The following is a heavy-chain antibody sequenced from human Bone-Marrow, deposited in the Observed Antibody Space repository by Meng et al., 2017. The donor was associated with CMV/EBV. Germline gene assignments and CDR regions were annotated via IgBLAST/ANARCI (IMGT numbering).Heavy chain of an antibody. V-gene: IGHV1-2*02. Sequence: QVQRVQSGAEVKKPGASVKVSCKASGYPFTGYYMHWVRQAPGQGLEWMGWINPNSGGTNYAQKFQGRVTMTRDTSISTAYMELSRLRSDDTAVYYCARDLDYGDYASDYWGQGTLVTVSS. D-gene: IGHD4-17*01. CDR3: ARDLDYGDYASDY. CDR1: GYPFTGYY. CDR2: INPNSGGT. J-gene: IGHJ4*02.